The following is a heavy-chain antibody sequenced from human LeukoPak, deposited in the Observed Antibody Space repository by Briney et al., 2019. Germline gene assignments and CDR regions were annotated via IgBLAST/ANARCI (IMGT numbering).Heavy chain of an antibody. CDR1: GGSISSSNYY. CDR3: ARPKSRLSWFDP. Sequence: SETLSLTCTVSGGSISSSNYYWGWIRQPPGKGLEWIGSIYYSGNTYYNPSLKSRVTISVDTSKNQFSLKLRSLTAADTAVYYCARPKSRLSWFDPWGQGTLVTVSS. V-gene: IGHV4-39*01. CDR2: IYYSGNT. J-gene: IGHJ5*02.